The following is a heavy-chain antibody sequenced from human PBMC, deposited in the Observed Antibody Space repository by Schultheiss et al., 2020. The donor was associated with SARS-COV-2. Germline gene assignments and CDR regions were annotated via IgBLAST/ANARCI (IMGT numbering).Heavy chain of an antibody. CDR1: GFTFSSYG. V-gene: IGHV3-33*01. D-gene: IGHD2-8*02. Sequence: GGSLRLSCAASGFTFSSYGMHWVRQAPGKGLEWVAVIWYDGSNKYYADSVKGRFTISRDNPKNTLYLQMNSLRAEDTAVYYCARDPGGVLSYRFDPWGQGTLVTVSS. CDR2: IWYDGSNK. CDR3: ARDPGGVLSYRFDP. J-gene: IGHJ5*02.